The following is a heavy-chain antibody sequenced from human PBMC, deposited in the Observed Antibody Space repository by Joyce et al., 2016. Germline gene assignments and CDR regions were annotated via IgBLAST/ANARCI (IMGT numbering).Heavy chain of an antibody. Sequence: QLVQSGPEVRKPATSVKVSCKPSGVIFNSAAVHWVRQAPGQRLEWIGWIAFGSGNTKYAQNFQQRVTLIRDVSTSTAYMELTSLRSEDTAVYYCATDRVGALSPWGPGTLVTVSS. CDR3: ATDRVGALSP. V-gene: IGHV1-58*01. CDR2: IAFGSGNT. J-gene: IGHJ4*02. CDR1: GVIFNSAA. D-gene: IGHD1-26*01.